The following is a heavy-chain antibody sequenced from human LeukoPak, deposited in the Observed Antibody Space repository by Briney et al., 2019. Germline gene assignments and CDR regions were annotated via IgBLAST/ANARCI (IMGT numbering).Heavy chain of an antibody. CDR2: ISSGSSTI. J-gene: IGHJ3*02. CDR1: GFTFSTYS. Sequence: GGSLRLSCAASGFTFSTYSMNWVRQAPGKGLEWISYISSGSSTIYYADSVKGRFTVSRDNAKNSLYLQTNSLRAEDTAVYYCARDGSSSHAFDIWGQGTMVTVSS. CDR3: ARDGSSSHAFDI. D-gene: IGHD6-6*01. V-gene: IGHV3-48*01.